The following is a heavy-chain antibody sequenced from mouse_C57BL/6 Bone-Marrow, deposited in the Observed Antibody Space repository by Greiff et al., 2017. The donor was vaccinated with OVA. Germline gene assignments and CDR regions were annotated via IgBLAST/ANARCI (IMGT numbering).Heavy chain of an antibody. CDR2: ISSGSITI. CDR3: ARGQLRGDFDY. CDR1: GFTFSDYG. D-gene: IGHD3-2*02. V-gene: IGHV5-17*01. J-gene: IGHJ2*01. Sequence: EVMLVESGGGLVKPGGSLKLSCAASGFTFSDYGMHWVRQAPEKGLEWVAYISSGSITIYYADTVKGRFTISRDNAKNTLFLQMTSLRSEDTAMYYCARGQLRGDFDYWGQGTTLTVSS.